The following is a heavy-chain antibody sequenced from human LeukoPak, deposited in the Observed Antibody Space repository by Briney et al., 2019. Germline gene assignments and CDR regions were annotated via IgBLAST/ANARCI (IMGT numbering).Heavy chain of an antibody. D-gene: IGHD3-9*01. CDR1: GGSFSGYY. Sequence: SETLSLTCAVYGGSFSGYYWNWIRQPPGKGLEWIGEINDSGSTNYNPSLKSRVTISVDTSKNQFSLKLSSVTAADTAVYYCARDGPGGLRYFDWFVLDAFDIWGQGTMVTVSS. CDR3: ARDGPGGLRYFDWFVLDAFDI. V-gene: IGHV4-34*01. J-gene: IGHJ3*02. CDR2: INDSGST.